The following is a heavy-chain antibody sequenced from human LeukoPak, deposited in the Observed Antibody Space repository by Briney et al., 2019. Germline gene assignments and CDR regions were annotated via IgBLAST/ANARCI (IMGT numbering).Heavy chain of an antibody. D-gene: IGHD3-10*01. CDR3: ARAEFGNFDY. CDR1: GGSLSNYY. J-gene: IGHJ4*02. Sequence: SETLSLTCTVSGGSLSNYYWNWIRQPPGKGLELIGYIYYSGTTNYNPSLKSRVSMSVDTSKNQFSLKLSSVTAADTAVYYCARAEFGNFDYWGQGTLVTVSS. V-gene: IGHV4-59*01. CDR2: IYYSGTT.